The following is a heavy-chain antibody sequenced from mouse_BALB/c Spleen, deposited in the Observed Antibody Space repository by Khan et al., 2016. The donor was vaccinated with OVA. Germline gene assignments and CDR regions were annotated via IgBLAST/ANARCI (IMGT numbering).Heavy chain of an antibody. D-gene: IGHD2-14*01. J-gene: IGHJ4*01. CDR3: ARGGAAFYRNDGGAMDY. V-gene: IGHV9-4*02. CDR2: INTHSGVP. CDR1: GYTFTTAG. Sequence: QIQLVQSGPELKKPGETVRISCKASGYTFTTAGMQWVQKMPGKGLKWIGWINTHSGVPKYAEDFTGRFAFSLETSASIGYLQITNLKNEDTATYVWARGGAAFYRNDGGAMDYWGQGTSVTVSS.